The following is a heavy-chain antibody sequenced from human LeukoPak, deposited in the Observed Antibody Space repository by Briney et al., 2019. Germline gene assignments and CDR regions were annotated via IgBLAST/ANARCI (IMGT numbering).Heavy chain of an antibody. CDR1: GGSFSGYY. Sequence: SETLPLTCAVYGGSFSGYYWSWIRQPPGKGLEWIGQINHSGSTNYNPSLKSRVTISVDTSKNQFSLRLSSVTAADTAVYYCASAYYDSSAPYYFDYWGQGTLVTVSS. CDR2: INHSGST. J-gene: IGHJ4*02. CDR3: ASAYYDSSAPYYFDY. V-gene: IGHV4-34*01. D-gene: IGHD3-22*01.